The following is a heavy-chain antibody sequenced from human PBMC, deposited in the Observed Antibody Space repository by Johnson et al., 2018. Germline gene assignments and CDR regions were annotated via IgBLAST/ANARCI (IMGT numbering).Heavy chain of an antibody. CDR1: GFSFHDCA. CDR3: ANAMSANSCYSLGCPDDAVDA. CDR2: ISWNSDGI. J-gene: IGHJ3*01. D-gene: IGHD2-15*01. V-gene: IGHV3-9*01. Sequence: EVQLVESGGGLVQPGRSLRLSCAASGFSFHDCAMHWVRQAPGKGLEWVPGISWNSDGIGYADSVKGRFTISRDTAKKSLYLQMNSLRAEDTALYYCANAMSANSCYSLGCPDDAVDAWGHGTMVTVSS.